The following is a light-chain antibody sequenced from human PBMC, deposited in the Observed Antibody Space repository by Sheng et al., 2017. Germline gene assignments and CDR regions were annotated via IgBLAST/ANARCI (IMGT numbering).Light chain of an antibody. CDR1: QNINNF. J-gene: IGKJ1*01. CDR3: QQTYSTVWA. V-gene: IGKV1-39*01. CDR2: AAA. Sequence: DIQMTQFPSSLSASVGDRVTITCRASQNINNFLNWYQQKPGRAPNLLIYAAATLQRWVPSRFSGSGSGTDFTLTISSLQPEDFATYYCQQTYSTVWAFGQGPRW.